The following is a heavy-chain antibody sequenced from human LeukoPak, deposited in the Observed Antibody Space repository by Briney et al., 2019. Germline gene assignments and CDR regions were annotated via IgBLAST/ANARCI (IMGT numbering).Heavy chain of an antibody. J-gene: IGHJ5*02. D-gene: IGHD2-2*01. CDR3: ARDLLYCSSTSCYPYNWFDP. Sequence: RASVKVSCKASGYTFTSYGISWVRQAPGQGLEWMGWISAYNGNTNYAQKLQGRVTMTTDTSTSTAYMELRSLRSDDTAVYYCARDLLYCSSTSCYPYNWFDPWGQGTLVTVSS. CDR2: ISAYNGNT. CDR1: GYTFTSYG. V-gene: IGHV1-18*01.